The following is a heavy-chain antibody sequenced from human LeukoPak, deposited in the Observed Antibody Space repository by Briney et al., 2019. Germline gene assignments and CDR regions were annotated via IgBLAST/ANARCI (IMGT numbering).Heavy chain of an antibody. CDR3: ARDSRSNYDYYYYMDV. V-gene: IGHV4-59*01. J-gene: IGHJ6*03. Sequence: PSETLSLTCTVSGGSISSYYWSWIRQPPGKGLEWIGYIYYSGSTNYNPSLKSRVTISVDTSKNQFSLKLSSVTAADTAVYYCARDSRSNYDYYYYMDVWGKGTTVTVSS. D-gene: IGHD4-11*01. CDR1: GGSISSYY. CDR2: IYYSGST.